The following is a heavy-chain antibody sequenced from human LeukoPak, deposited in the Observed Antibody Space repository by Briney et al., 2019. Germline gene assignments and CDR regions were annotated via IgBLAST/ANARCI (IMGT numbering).Heavy chain of an antibody. CDR3: AGRAGYYYGSGVDY. Sequence: PGGSLRLSCAASGFTFSSYEMNWVRQAPGKGLEWVSYISSSGSTIYYADSVKGRFTISRDNAKNSLYLQMNSLRAEDTAVYYCAGRAGYYYGSGVDYWGQGTLVTVSS. CDR1: GFTFSSYE. D-gene: IGHD3-10*01. CDR2: ISSSGSTI. J-gene: IGHJ4*02. V-gene: IGHV3-48*03.